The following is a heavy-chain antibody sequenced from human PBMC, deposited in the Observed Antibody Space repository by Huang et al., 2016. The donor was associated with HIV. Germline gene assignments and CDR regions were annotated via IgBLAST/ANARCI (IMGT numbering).Heavy chain of an antibody. J-gene: IGHJ4*02. Sequence: QVHLVESGGGVVQPGGSLRLSCAASGFKLSGFGMPWVRQAPGKWQEWVAVNAYDGRSQFYTDSVKGRFTISRDNSDNTLSLQMKGLRPDDTAVYYCAKESRWFSDFDHWGQGVLVSVSS. V-gene: IGHV3-30*18. CDR3: AKESRWFSDFDH. CDR1: GFKLSGFG. D-gene: IGHD2-15*01. CDR2: NAYDGRSQ.